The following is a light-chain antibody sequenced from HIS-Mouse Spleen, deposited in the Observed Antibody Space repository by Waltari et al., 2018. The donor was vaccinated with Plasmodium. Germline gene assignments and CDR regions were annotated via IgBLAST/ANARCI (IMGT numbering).Light chain of an antibody. J-gene: IGLJ1*01. CDR2: DVS. V-gene: IGLV2-11*01. Sequence: SALTQPRSVSVSPGQSVTISCTGTSSDVGGYNSVSWYQQHPGKAPKLMIYDVSNRPSGFPDRFSGSKSGNTASLTISGLQAEDEADYYCCSYAGSYTYVFGTGTKVTVL. CDR1: SSDVGGYNS. CDR3: CSYAGSYTYV.